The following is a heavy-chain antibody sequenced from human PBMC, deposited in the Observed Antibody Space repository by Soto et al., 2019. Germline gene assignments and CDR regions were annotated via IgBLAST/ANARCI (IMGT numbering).Heavy chain of an antibody. Sequence: QVQLVESGGGVVQPGRSLRLSCAASGFTFSYYAMHWVRQAPGKGLEWVAVMAYDGTNKYYADSVKGRFTISRDNSKNTLNLQTNSLKTDDAAVYYCARDVEAGGRHRQDPFEYWGKGSLVTVSS. D-gene: IGHD6-19*01. J-gene: IGHJ4*02. V-gene: IGHV3-30-3*01. CDR3: ARDVEAGGRHRQDPFEY. CDR1: GFTFSYYA. CDR2: MAYDGTNK.